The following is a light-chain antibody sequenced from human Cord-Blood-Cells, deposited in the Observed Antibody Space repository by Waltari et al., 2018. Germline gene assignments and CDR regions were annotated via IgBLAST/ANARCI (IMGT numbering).Light chain of an antibody. CDR2: EGS. Sequence: QPALTQPASVSGSPGQSLTHSCTGTSRVVGSYNLVSWYKQHPGKAPKLMIYEGSKRPSGVSHLFSGAKSGNTASLTISGLQAEDEADYYCCSYAGSSTNWVFGGGTKLTVL. V-gene: IGLV2-23*01. CDR1: SRVVGSYNL. J-gene: IGLJ3*02. CDR3: CSYAGSSTNWV.